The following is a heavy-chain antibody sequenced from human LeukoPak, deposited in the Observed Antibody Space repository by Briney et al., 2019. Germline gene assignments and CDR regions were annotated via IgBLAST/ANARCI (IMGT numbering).Heavy chain of an antibody. V-gene: IGHV4-34*01. J-gene: IGHJ5*02. CDR1: GGSFSGYY. D-gene: IGHD3-10*01. CDR3: PRGVFRGYYGSGSYYNRNWFDP. Sequence: PSETLSLTCAVYGGSFSGYYWSWIRQPPGKGLEWIGEINHSGSTNYNPSLKSRVTISVDTSKNQFSLKLSSVTAADTAVYYCPRGVFRGYYGSGSYYNRNWFDPWGQGTLVTVSS. CDR2: INHSGST.